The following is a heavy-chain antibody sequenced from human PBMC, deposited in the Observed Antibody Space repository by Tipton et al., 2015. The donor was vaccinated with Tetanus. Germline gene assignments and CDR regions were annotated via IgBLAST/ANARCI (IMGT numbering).Heavy chain of an antibody. J-gene: IGHJ3*02. CDR1: GGSISSYY. D-gene: IGHD5-24*01. Sequence: GLVKPSETLSLNCTVSGGSISSYYWTWIRQPPGRGLEWIGYVHYSGSTNYSPSPRSRVTLSVDTSKNQFSLKLSSVTAADTAVYYCARIGWLQQNKPAFDIWGQGTVVTVSS. CDR2: VHYSGST. V-gene: IGHV4-59*01. CDR3: ARIGWLQQNKPAFDI.